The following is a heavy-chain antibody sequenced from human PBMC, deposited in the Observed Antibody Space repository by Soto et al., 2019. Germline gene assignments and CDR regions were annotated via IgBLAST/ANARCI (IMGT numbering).Heavy chain of an antibody. CDR1: GGSISSSNW. J-gene: IGHJ4*02. CDR3: ARARIVGATTGPYDC. D-gene: IGHD1-26*01. Sequence: QVQLQESGPGLVKPSGTLSLTCAVSGGSISSSNWWSWVRQPPGKGLEWIGEIYHSGSTNYNPSLKSRVTISVDQSRYQSSLKLSSVTAADTAVYYCARARIVGATTGPYDCWVQGTLVTVSS. CDR2: IYHSGST. V-gene: IGHV4-4*02.